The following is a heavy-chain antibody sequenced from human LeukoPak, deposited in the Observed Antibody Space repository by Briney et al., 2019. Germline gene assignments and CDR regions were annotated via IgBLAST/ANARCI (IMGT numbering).Heavy chain of an antibody. CDR1: GFTFSSYA. CDR2: ISGSGGST. CDR3: AKVTPAILGIKTVEMALKPGYYYYYMDV. D-gene: IGHD5-24*01. Sequence: PGGSLRLSCAASGFTFSSYAMSWVRQAPGKGLEWVSAISGSGGSTDYADSVKGRFTISRDNSKNTLYLQMNSLRAEDTAVYYCAKVTPAILGIKTVEMALKPGYYYYYMDVWGKGTTVTVSS. V-gene: IGHV3-23*01. J-gene: IGHJ6*03.